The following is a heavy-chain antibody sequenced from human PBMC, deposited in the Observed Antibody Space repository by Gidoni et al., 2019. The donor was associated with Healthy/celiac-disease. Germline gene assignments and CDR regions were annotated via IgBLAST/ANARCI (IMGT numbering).Heavy chain of an antibody. J-gene: IGHJ4*02. V-gene: IGHV3-15*01. CDR3: TTPYYYDTSGYYPDY. CDR2: IKSKTDGGTT. Sequence: EVQLVESGGGLVKPGGSLRPSCAASGFIFSTAWMNWVRQAPGKGLEWVGRIKSKTDGGTTDYAAPVKGRFTISRDDSKNTLYLQMNSLKPEDTAVYYCTTPYYYDTSGYYPDYWGQGTLVTVSS. D-gene: IGHD3-22*01. CDR1: GFIFSTAW.